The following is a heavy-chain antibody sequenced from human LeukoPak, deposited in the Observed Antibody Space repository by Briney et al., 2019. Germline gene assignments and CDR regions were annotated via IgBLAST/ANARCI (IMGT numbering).Heavy chain of an antibody. Sequence: SETLSLTCAVYGGSFSGYYWSWIRQPPGKGLEWIGKINHSGSTNYNPSLKSRVTISVDTSKNQFSLKLSSVTAADTAVYYCARRGLRYFDWSVDYWGQGTLVTVSS. V-gene: IGHV4-34*01. CDR3: ARRGLRYFDWSVDY. J-gene: IGHJ4*02. CDR1: GGSFSGYY. D-gene: IGHD3-9*01. CDR2: INHSGST.